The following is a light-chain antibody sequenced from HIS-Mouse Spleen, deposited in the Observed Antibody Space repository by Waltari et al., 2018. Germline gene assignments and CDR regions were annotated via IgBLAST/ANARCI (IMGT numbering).Light chain of an antibody. CDR1: QDISNY. J-gene: IGKJ2*01. Sequence: DIQMTQSPSSLSASGGDRFTITCQASQDISNYLNWYQQKPGKAPKLLIYDASNLETGVPSRFSGSGSGTDFTFTISSLQPEDIATYYCQQYDNLPMYTFGQGTKLEIK. CDR2: DAS. V-gene: IGKV1-33*01. CDR3: QQYDNLPMYT.